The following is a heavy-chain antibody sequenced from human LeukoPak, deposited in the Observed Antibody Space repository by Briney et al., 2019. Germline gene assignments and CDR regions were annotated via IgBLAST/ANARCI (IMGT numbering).Heavy chain of an antibody. CDR3: WGGGGWEMDY. V-gene: IGHV3-7*01. Sequence: GGSLRLSCAASGIIFSDHWMTWVRQAPGKGLEWVATIKTDGRQIYYVDSVKGRFTISRDNAKNSLFLQMNSLRAEDTAIYFRWGGGGWEMDYWGQGTLATVSS. CDR2: IKTDGRQI. D-gene: IGHD3-16*01. CDR1: GIIFSDHW. J-gene: IGHJ4*02.